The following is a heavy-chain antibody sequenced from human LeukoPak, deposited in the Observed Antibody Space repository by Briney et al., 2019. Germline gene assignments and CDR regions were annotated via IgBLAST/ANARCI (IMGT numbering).Heavy chain of an antibody. CDR1: GGTFSSYA. Sequence: SVKVSCKASGGTFSSYAISWVRQAPGQGLEWMGGIIPIFGTANYAQKFQGRVTITADKSTSTAYMELSSLRSEDTAVYYCARASSRSYYDSSGSPDYWGQGTLVTVSS. D-gene: IGHD3-22*01. CDR3: ARASSRSYYDSSGSPDY. J-gene: IGHJ4*02. V-gene: IGHV1-69*06. CDR2: IIPIFGTA.